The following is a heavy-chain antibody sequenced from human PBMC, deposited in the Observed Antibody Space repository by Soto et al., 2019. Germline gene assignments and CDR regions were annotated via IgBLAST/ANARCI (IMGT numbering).Heavy chain of an antibody. CDR1: GGSVTSGDYY. CDR2: IYSRCST. J-gene: IGHJ5*02. D-gene: IGHD3-10*01. CDR3: ARAQGSQRTYSAGQFDL. V-gene: IGHV4-31*03. Sequence: QVQLQESGPGLVKPSETLSLTCTVSGGSVTSGDYYWTWIRQHPEKGLEWIGHIYSRCSTYYNPSLKSRVAISVDTSKTQFSLKVTSMTAADTAVYFCARAQGSQRTYSAGQFDLWGQGTLVTVSS.